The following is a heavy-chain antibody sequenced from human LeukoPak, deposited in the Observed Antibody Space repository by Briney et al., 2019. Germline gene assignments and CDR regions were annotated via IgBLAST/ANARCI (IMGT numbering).Heavy chain of an antibody. Sequence: SETLSLTCTVSGGSVSSGSYYWSWIRQPPGKGLEWIGYIYYSGSTNYDPSLKSRVTISVDTSKNQFSLKLSSVTAADTAVYYCARTPVVRGNNWFDPWGQGTLVTVSS. CDR3: ARTPVVRGNNWFDP. CDR1: GGSVSSGSYY. J-gene: IGHJ5*02. D-gene: IGHD3-10*01. V-gene: IGHV4-61*01. CDR2: IYYSGST.